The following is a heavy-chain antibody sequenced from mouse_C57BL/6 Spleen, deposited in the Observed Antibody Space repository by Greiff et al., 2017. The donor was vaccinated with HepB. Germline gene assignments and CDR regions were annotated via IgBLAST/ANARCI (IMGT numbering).Heavy chain of an antibody. V-gene: IGHV1-61*01. CDR2: IYPSDSET. J-gene: IGHJ2*01. Sequence: QVQLQQPGAELVRPWSSVKLSCKASGYTFTSYWMDWVKQRPGQGLEWIGNIYPSDSETHYNQKFKDKATLTVDKSSSTAYMQLSSLTSEDSAVYYCARGWDVYFDYWGQGTTLTVSS. CDR3: ARGWDVYFDY. CDR1: GYTFTSYW. D-gene: IGHD4-1*01.